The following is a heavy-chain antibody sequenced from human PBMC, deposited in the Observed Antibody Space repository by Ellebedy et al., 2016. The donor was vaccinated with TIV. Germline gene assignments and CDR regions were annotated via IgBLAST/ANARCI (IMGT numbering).Heavy chain of an antibody. CDR1: GGSISSYY. D-gene: IGHD3-10*01. V-gene: IGHV4-59*08. Sequence: GSPRLSCTVSGGSISSYYWSWIRQPPGKGLEWIGYIYYSGSTNYNPSLKSRVTISVDTSKNQFSLKLSSVTAADTAVYYCARGVTVPDPWGQGALVTVSS. J-gene: IGHJ5*02. CDR2: IYYSGST. CDR3: ARGVTVPDP.